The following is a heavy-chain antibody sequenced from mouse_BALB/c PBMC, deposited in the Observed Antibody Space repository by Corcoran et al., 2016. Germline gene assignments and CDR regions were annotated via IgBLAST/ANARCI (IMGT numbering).Heavy chain of an antibody. CDR3: ARRDYAMDY. J-gene: IGHJ4*01. CDR2: IDPFNGGT. Sequence: EIQLQQSGPELMKPGASVKISCKASGYSFTSYYMHWVKQSHGKSLEWIGYIDPFNGGTSYNQKFKGKATLTVDKSSSTAYMHLSSLTSEDSAVYYCARRDYAMDYWGQGTSVTVSS. CDR1: GYSFTSYY. V-gene: IGHV1S135*01.